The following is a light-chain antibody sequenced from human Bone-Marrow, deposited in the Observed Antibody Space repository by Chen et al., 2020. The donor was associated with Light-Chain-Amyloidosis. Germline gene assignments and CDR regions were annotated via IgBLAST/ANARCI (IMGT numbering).Light chain of an antibody. Sequence: NFMLTQPHSVSASPGKTVIISCPHSSGSIATNYVQWYQQRPGSSPTTVIYEDEQRPSGVPDRFSGSIDRSSNSASLTISGLKTEEEADYYCQSYQGSSQGVFGGGTKLTV. J-gene: IGLJ3*02. CDR1: SGSIATNY. CDR3: QSYQGSSQGV. V-gene: IGLV6-57*01. CDR2: EDE.